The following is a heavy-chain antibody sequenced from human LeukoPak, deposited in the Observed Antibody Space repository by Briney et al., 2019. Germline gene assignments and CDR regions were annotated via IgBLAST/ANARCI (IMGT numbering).Heavy chain of an antibody. J-gene: IGHJ5*02. V-gene: IGHV7-4-1*02. D-gene: IGHD3-10*01. CDR3: ARDMVDP. CDR1: GXXXTSYX. CDR2: INTNTGNP. Sequence: KVSXXXXGXXXTSYXMNWVRQAPGQGLEWMGWINTNTGNPTYAQGFTGRFVFSLDTSVSTAYLQISSLKAEDTAVYYCARDMVDPWGQGTLVTVSS.